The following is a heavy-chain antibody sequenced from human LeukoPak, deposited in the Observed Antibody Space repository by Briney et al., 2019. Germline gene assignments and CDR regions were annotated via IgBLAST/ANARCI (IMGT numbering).Heavy chain of an antibody. Sequence: SETLSLTCAVYGGSFSGYYWSWIRQPPGKGLEWIGEINHSGSTNYNPSLKSRVTISVDTSKNQFSLKLSSATAADTAVYYCARDRFDDRSGYYYHYQYYMDVWGKGTTVTTSS. CDR2: INHSGST. J-gene: IGHJ6*03. V-gene: IGHV4-34*01. CDR3: ARDRFDDRSGYYYHYQYYMDV. D-gene: IGHD3-22*01. CDR1: GGSFSGYY.